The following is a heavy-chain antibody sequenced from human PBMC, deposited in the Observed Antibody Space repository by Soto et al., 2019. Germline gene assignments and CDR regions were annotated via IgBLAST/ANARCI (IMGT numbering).Heavy chain of an antibody. CDR1: GFTFSSYA. V-gene: IGHV3-23*01. D-gene: IGHD4-17*01. J-gene: IGHJ6*02. CDR2: ISVSGGST. CDR3: ARGRSGAVTTYWNYYYGMDV. Sequence: PVGSLRLSGAASGFTFSSYAMSWVRQAPGKGLEWVSSISVSGGSTYYADSVKGRFTITRDKSKNTLYLQMNSLRAEDTAVYYCARGRSGAVTTYWNYYYGMDVWGQGTTVTVSS.